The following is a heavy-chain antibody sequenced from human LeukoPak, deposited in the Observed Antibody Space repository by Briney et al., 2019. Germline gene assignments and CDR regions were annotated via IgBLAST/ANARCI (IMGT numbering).Heavy chain of an antibody. CDR2: ISASDGTT. CDR1: GYSFSIYG. Sequence: ASVKVSCKASGYSFSIYGITWARQAPGQGLEYLGWISASDGTTKYAQKVQDRVTMTTDTSTSTAYLELRSLRSEDTAVYYCARCGAAVTTHFSHWGQGTLVTVSS. D-gene: IGHD4-17*01. V-gene: IGHV1-18*01. J-gene: IGHJ4*02. CDR3: ARCGAAVTTHFSH.